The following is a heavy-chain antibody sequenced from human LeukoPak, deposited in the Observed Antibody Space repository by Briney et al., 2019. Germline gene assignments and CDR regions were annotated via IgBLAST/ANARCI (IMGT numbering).Heavy chain of an antibody. J-gene: IGHJ6*02. CDR3: ARVAAAEGNNYYYYYGMDV. CDR1: GGSISSYY. D-gene: IGHD6-13*01. Sequence: SETLSLTCTVSGGSISSYYWSWIRQPPGKGLEWIGYIYYSGSTNYNPSLKSRVTISVDTSKSQFSLKLSSVTAADTAVYYCARVAAAEGNNYYYYYGMDVWGQGTTVTVSS. V-gene: IGHV4-59*01. CDR2: IYYSGST.